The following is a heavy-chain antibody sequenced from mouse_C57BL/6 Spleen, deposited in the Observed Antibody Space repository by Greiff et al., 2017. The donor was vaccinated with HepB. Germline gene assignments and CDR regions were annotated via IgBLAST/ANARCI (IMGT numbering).Heavy chain of an antibody. V-gene: IGHV6-3*01. CDR2: IRLKSDNYAT. CDR1: GFTFSNYW. D-gene: IGHD2-1*01. Sequence: EVKLVESGGGLVQPGGSMKLSCVASGFTFSNYWMNWVRQSPEKGLEWVAQIRLKSDNYATHYAESVKGRFTISRDDSKSSVYLQMNNLRAEDTGIYYCTPLLWYPIGAYWGQGTLVTVSA. J-gene: IGHJ3*01. CDR3: TPLLWYPIGAY.